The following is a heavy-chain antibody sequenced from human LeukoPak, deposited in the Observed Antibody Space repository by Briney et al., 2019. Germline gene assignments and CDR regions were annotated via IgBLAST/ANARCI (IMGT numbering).Heavy chain of an antibody. J-gene: IGHJ6*03. V-gene: IGHV3-23*01. CDR3: ARDVRVVVPAAIDYMDV. D-gene: IGHD2-2*02. CDR1: GFTFSSYA. CDR2: ISGSGGST. Sequence: GGSLRLSCAASGFTFSSYAMSWVRQAPGKGLEWVSAISGSGGSTYYADSVKGRFTISRDNSKNTLYLQMNSLRAEDTAVYYCARDVRVVVPAAIDYMDVWGKGTTVTVSS.